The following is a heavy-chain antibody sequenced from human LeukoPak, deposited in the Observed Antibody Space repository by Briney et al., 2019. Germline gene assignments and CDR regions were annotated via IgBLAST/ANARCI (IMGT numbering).Heavy chain of an antibody. V-gene: IGHV3-74*01. Sequence: QPGGSLRLSCAASGFTFSRYWMHWVRQAPGKGLVWVSRIKSDGSDRTYADSVKGRFTISRDNAKNTLYLQMNSLRAEDTAVYYCASDRVYFGLDVWGQGTTVTVSS. CDR2: IKSDGSDR. CDR3: ASDRVYFGLDV. D-gene: IGHD6-13*01. CDR1: GFTFSRYW. J-gene: IGHJ6*02.